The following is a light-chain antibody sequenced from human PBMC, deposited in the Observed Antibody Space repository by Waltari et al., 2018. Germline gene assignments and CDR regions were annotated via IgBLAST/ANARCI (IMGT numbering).Light chain of an antibody. CDR3: QSSDSSTGVV. CDR2: DDN. Sequence: KFMLTQPHSVSESPGKTVTISCTGSSGSIDTNYVQWYQQRPGSAPRTGIYDDNQRPSWVPDRFSGSIDSSSNSASLTISGLKTEDEADYYCQSSDSSTGVVFGGGTKLTVL. V-gene: IGLV6-57*02. J-gene: IGLJ2*01. CDR1: SGSIDTNY.